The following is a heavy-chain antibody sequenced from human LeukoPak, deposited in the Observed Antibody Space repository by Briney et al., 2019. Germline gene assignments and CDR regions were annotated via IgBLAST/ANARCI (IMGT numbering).Heavy chain of an antibody. Sequence: GGSLRLSCAASGFTLSSYTMGWVRQAPGKGLEWVSPISSGGSTYYPDSMKGRFTISRDNSKTTLYLQMNSLRGEDTAVYYCAKGGVMGARETDYWGQGTLVTVSS. CDR1: GFTLSSYT. V-gene: IGHV3-23*01. CDR2: ISSGGST. J-gene: IGHJ4*02. CDR3: AKGGVMGARETDY. D-gene: IGHD2-8*01.